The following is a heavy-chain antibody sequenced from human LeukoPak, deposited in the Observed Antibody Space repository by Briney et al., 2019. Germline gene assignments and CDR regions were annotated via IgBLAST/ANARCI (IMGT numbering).Heavy chain of an antibody. J-gene: IGHJ4*02. Sequence: RGSLRVSCADPGFTFSRDAMSWGRQAPGKGLEWVSAISGSGGSTYYADSVKGRFTISRDNSKNTLYLQMNSLRAEDTAVYYCAKEIDGYNFAYWGQGTLVTVSS. V-gene: IGHV3-23*01. CDR3: AKEIDGYNFAY. D-gene: IGHD5-24*01. CDR2: ISGSGGST. CDR1: GFTFSRDA.